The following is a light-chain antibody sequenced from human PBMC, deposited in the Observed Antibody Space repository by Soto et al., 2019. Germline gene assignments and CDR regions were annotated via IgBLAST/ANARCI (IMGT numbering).Light chain of an antibody. V-gene: IGLV4-60*02. CDR3: ENWDSNTPRGVV. Sequence: QPVLTQSSSASASLGSSVKLTCTLSSGHSSYIIAWHQQQPGKAPRYLMKLEGSGSYNKGSGVPDRFSGSSSGADRYLTISTLQFEDESDYYCENWDSNTPRGVVFGGGTKLTVL. CDR2: LEGSGSY. CDR1: SGHSSYI. J-gene: IGLJ2*01.